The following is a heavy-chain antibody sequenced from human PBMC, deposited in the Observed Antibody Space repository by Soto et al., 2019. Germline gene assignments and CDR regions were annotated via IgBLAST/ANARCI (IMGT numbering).Heavy chain of an antibody. D-gene: IGHD6-19*01. J-gene: IGHJ2*01. Sequence: QVQLVESGGGVVQPGRSPRLSCAASGFTFSSYAMHWVRQAPGKGLEWVAVISYDGSNKYYADSVKGRFTISRDNSKNTLYLQMNSLRAEDTAVYYCARDPGRPVIAVASMAHRYFDLWGRGTLVTVSS. V-gene: IGHV3-30-3*01. CDR3: ARDPGRPVIAVASMAHRYFDL. CDR1: GFTFSSYA. CDR2: ISYDGSNK.